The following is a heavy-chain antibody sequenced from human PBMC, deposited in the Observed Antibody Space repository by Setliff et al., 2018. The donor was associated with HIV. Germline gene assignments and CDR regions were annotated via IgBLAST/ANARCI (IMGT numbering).Heavy chain of an antibody. V-gene: IGHV7-4-1*02. CDR3: ARVGSYWSTFDY. CDR2: INTETGNP. CDR1: GYTLTTYG. D-gene: IGHD1-26*01. Sequence: ASVKVSCKASGYTLTTYGISWVRQAPGQGPEWMGWINTETGNPMYAQGFKGRLVFSLDTSVSTAYLQINSLKAEDTAMYYCARVGSYWSTFDYWGQGALVTVS. J-gene: IGHJ4*02.